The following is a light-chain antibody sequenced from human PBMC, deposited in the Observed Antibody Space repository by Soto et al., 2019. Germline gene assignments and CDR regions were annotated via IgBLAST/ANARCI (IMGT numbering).Light chain of an antibody. CDR3: ATWDDSLNGLT. CDR2: SNN. J-gene: IGLJ2*01. Sequence: QSVLTQPPSASGTPGQRVTISCSGGSSNIKTNGVSWYQQVPGAAPKLLIYSNNQRPSGAPDRFTGSKSGTSASLAIAGLQSEDEATYHCATWDDSLNGLTFGGGTQLTVL. V-gene: IGLV1-44*01. CDR1: SSNIKTNG.